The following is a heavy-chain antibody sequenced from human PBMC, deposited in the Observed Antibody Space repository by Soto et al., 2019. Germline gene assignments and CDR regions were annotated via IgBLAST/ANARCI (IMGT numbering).Heavy chain of an antibody. Sequence: ASVKVSCKASGYTFTSYDINWVRQATGQGLEWMGIINPDGGTTSYAQKFQGRITMTRDTSTSTLYMELSSLTSDDTAVYYCARDTSSWYRVDYWGQGSLVTVSS. V-gene: IGHV1-46*01. D-gene: IGHD6-13*01. CDR2: INPDGGTT. J-gene: IGHJ4*02. CDR3: ARDTSSWYRVDY. CDR1: GYTFTSYD.